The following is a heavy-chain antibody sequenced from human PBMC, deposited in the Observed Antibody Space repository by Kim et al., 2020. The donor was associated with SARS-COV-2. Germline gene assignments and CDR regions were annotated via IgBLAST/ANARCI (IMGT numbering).Heavy chain of an antibody. V-gene: IGHV4-34*01. D-gene: IGHD3-10*01. CDR3: ARGYYGSGSYGYFQH. Sequence: SETLSLTCAVYGGSFSGYYWSWIRQPPGKGLEWIGEINHSGSTNYNPSLKSRVTISVDTSKNQFSLKLSSVTAADTAVYYCARGYYGSGSYGYFQHWGQGTLVTVSS. CDR1: GGSFSGYY. J-gene: IGHJ1*01. CDR2: INHSGST.